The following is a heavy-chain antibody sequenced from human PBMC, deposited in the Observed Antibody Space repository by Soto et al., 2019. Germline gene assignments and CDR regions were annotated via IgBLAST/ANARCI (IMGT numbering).Heavy chain of an antibody. V-gene: IGHV3-30*04. Sequence: QVQLVESGGGVVQPGRSLRLSCAASGFTFSNYAMHWVRRAPGKGLEWLGVISYDGRHKYYADSVKGRFTISRDNSKNTLYLQMNSLGAEDTAVYYCAREIERLLGYWGQGTLVTVSS. J-gene: IGHJ4*02. CDR1: GFTFSNYA. CDR2: ISYDGRHK. CDR3: AREIERLLGY. D-gene: IGHD3-3*01.